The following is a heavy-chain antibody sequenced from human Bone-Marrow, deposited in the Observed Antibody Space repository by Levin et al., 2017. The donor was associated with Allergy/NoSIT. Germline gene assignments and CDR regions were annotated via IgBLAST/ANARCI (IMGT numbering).Heavy chain of an antibody. CDR3: AGHDYGDWGYFDY. CDR1: GFTFSRYA. D-gene: IGHD4-17*01. V-gene: IGHV3-30*03. J-gene: IGHJ4*02. CDR2: ITYNSDAT. Sequence: GGSLRLSCGASGFTFSRYAMHWVRQRPGKGLEWVAVITYNSDATFYADSVRGRFTISRDNSKNALHLEKTSLKSEDTGVYYCAGHDYGDWGYFDYWGQGTLVSVSS.